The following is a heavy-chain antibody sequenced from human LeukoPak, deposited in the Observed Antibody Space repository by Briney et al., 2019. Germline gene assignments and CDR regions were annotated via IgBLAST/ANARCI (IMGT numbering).Heavy chain of an antibody. CDR3: ARDQGLAADPYFDY. D-gene: IGHD6-13*01. Sequence: GASVKVSCKASGYTFTGYYMHWVRQAPGRGLEWMGWINPNSGGTNYAQKFQGRVTMTRDTSISTAYMELSRLRSDDTAVYYCARDQGLAADPYFDYWGQGTLVTVSS. J-gene: IGHJ4*02. CDR1: GYTFTGYY. V-gene: IGHV1-2*02. CDR2: INPNSGGT.